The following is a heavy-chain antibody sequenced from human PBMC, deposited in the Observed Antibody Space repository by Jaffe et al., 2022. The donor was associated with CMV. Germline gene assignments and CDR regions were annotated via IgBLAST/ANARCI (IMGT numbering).Heavy chain of an antibody. CDR3: AKSGPGDILTGYPFGY. CDR1: GFTFSSYA. CDR2: ISGSGGST. D-gene: IGHD3-9*01. J-gene: IGHJ4*02. Sequence: EVQLLESGGGLVQPGGSLRLSCAASGFTFSSYAMSWVRQAPGKGLEWVSAISGSGGSTYYADSVKGRFTISRDNSKNTLYLQMNSLRAEDTAVYYCAKSGPGDILTGYPFGYWGQGTLVTVSS. V-gene: IGHV3-23*01.